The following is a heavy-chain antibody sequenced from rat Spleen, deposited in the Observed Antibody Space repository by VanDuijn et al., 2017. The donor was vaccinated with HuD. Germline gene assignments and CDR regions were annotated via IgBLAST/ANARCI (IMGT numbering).Heavy chain of an antibody. CDR3: ARRHYGYTDYFDY. Sequence: EVQLVESDGGLVQPGKSLKLSCAASGFTFSDYGMAWVRQAPTKGLEWVATISYGDTSGHSSTYYRDSVKGRFTISRDNAKSSLYLQMDSLRSEDTATYYCARRHYGYTDYFDYWGQGVMVTVSS. CDR2: ISYGDTSGHSST. CDR1: GFTFSDYG. V-gene: IGHV5-29*01. J-gene: IGHJ2*01. D-gene: IGHD1-9*01.